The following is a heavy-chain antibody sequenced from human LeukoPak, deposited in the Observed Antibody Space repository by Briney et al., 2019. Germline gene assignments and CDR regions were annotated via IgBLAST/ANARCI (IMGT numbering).Heavy chain of an antibody. D-gene: IGHD3-10*01. V-gene: IGHV3-9*01. CDR3: AKGHQYGATYYFDY. J-gene: IGHJ4*02. Sequence: PGGSLRLSCAASGFTFDDYAMHWVRQAPGKGLEWVSGISWNSGSIGYADSVKGRFTISRDNAKNSLYLQMNSLRAEDTALYYCAKGHQYGATYYFDYWGQGTLVTVSS. CDR2: ISWNSGSI. CDR1: GFTFDDYA.